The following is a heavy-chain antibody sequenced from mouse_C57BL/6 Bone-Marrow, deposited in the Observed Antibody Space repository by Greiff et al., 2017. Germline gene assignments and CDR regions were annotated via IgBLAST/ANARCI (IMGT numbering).Heavy chain of an antibody. CDR1: GFNIKDDY. CDR3: IPITTVVAGAMDY. V-gene: IGHV14-4*01. Sequence: VQLKESGAELVRPGASVKLSCTASGFNIKDDYMHWVKQRPEQGLEWIGWIDPENGDTEYASKFQGKATITADPSSNTAYLQLSSLTSADTAVYYCIPITTVVAGAMDYWGQGTSVTVSS. D-gene: IGHD1-1*01. J-gene: IGHJ4*01. CDR2: IDPENGDT.